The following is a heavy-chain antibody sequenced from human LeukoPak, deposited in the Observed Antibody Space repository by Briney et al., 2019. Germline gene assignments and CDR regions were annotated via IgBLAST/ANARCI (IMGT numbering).Heavy chain of an antibody. J-gene: IGHJ5*02. CDR3: ARGGQYEGWFDP. Sequence: GGSLRLSCAASGFSVSTNYMSWVRQAPGKGLEWVSVIYSGGDTNYADSVKGRFTISRDNSKNTLYLQMNSLRAEDTAVYYCARGGQYEGWFDPWGQGTLVTVSS. V-gene: IGHV3-53*01. D-gene: IGHD2/OR15-2a*01. CDR2: IYSGGDT. CDR1: GFSVSTNY.